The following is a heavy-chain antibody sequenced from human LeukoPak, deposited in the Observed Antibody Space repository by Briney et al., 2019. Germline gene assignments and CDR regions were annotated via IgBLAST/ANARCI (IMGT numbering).Heavy chain of an antibody. CDR2: IYPGDSDT. CDR3: ARPFSSGYYSPRGVSDY. Sequence: GESLKISWKGSGYSFTSYWIGWVRQIPGKGLEWMGIIYPGDSDTRYSPSFQGQVTISADKSISTAYLQWSSLKASDTAMYYCARPFSSGYYSPRGVSDYWGQGTLVTVSS. CDR1: GYSFTSYW. D-gene: IGHD3-22*01. J-gene: IGHJ4*02. V-gene: IGHV5-51*01.